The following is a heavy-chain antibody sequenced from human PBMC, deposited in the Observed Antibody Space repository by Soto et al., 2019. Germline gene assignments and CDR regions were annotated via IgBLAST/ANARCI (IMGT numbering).Heavy chain of an antibody. CDR1: GFTFSSHA. J-gene: IGHJ4*02. Sequence: EVQLLESGGGLVQPGGSLRLSCAASGFTFSSHAMSWVRQAPGKGLEWVSGISGSGDNTFYADSVKGRFTTSRDNSKNTLYLQMNRLRADDTATFYSAKVGGGATASSPDCWGQGTLVTVSS. CDR3: AKVGGGATASSPDC. V-gene: IGHV3-23*01. CDR2: ISGSGDNT. D-gene: IGHD1-26*01.